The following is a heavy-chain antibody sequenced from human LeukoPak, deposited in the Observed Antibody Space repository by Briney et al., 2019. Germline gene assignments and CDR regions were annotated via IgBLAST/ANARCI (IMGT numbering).Heavy chain of an antibody. CDR1: GFTFSSYW. Sequence: QPGGSLRLSCAASGFTFSSYWMHWVRQTPGKGLVWVSRVNSDGSSTPYADSVKGRFTISRDNAKNSLFLQMNSLRAEDTVVYYCARGKRGDFRDGTWYFDYWGQGTLVTVSS. V-gene: IGHV3-74*01. J-gene: IGHJ4*02. CDR2: VNSDGSST. CDR3: ARGKRGDFRDGTWYFDY. D-gene: IGHD5-24*01.